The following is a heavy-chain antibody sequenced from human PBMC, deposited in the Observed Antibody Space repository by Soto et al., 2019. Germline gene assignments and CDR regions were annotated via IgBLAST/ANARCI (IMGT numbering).Heavy chain of an antibody. D-gene: IGHD6-19*01. J-gene: IGHJ4*02. CDR1: GFTFSSYG. Sequence: GGSLRLSCAASGFTFSSYGMHWVRQAPGKGLEWVAVIWYDGSNKYYADSVKGRFTIPRDNSKNTLYLQMNSLRAEDTAVYYCVRERVAGPIDYWGQGTLVTVSS. V-gene: IGHV3-33*01. CDR2: IWYDGSNK. CDR3: VRERVAGPIDY.